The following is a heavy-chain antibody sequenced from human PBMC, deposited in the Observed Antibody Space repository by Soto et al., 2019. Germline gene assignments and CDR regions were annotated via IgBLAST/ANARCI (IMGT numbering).Heavy chain of an antibody. CDR3: ARGKYSYGDY. J-gene: IGHJ4*02. CDR2: ISYDGSNT. V-gene: IGHV3-30*09. D-gene: IGHD5-18*01. Sequence: QVQLVESGGGVVQPGRSLRLSCAASGFTFSNYAMHWVRQAPCKGLEWVAVISYDGSNTYNADSVKGRFAISRDNSKNTLYLQMNSLRTEDTAVYYCARGKYSYGDYWGQGTLVIVSS. CDR1: GFTFSNYA.